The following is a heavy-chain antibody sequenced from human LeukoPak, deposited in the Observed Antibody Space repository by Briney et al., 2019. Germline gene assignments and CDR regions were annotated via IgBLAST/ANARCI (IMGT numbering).Heavy chain of an antibody. Sequence: GGSLRLSCAASGFTFSNYGTHWVRQAPGRGPEWVAVVVYDGTNKYYADSVKGRFTISRDNSKNTLYLQMNSLRAEDMAVYYCAKDHVSMVRGGYFGLDVWGQGTTVTVS. J-gene: IGHJ6*02. D-gene: IGHD3-10*01. CDR1: GFTFSNYG. CDR2: VVYDGTNK. CDR3: AKDHVSMVRGGYFGLDV. V-gene: IGHV3-30*02.